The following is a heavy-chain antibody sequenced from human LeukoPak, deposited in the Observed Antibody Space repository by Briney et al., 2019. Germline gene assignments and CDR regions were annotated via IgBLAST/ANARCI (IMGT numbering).Heavy chain of an antibody. D-gene: IGHD3-16*01. Sequence: GSLRLSCGASGFTFNTYAMSWVRQAPGKGLEWVSSISGSGDSTYYADSVKGRFTISRDNSKNTLYLQMNSLRAEDTAAYYCARDGGKETRGRGLQLLWDYWGQGTLVTVSS. J-gene: IGHJ4*02. CDR2: ISGSGDST. CDR1: GFTFNTYA. CDR3: ARDGGKETRGRGLQLLWDY. V-gene: IGHV3-23*01.